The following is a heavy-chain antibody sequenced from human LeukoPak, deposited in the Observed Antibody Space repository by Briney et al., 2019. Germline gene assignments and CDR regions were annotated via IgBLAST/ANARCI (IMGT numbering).Heavy chain of an antibody. CDR2: IYYSGST. CDR1: GGSISSYY. D-gene: IGHD5-18*01. Sequence: SETLSLTCTVSGGSISSYYWSWIRQPPGKGLEWIGYIYYSGSTNYNPSLKSRVTMSVDMSKNQFPLKLTSVSAADTAVYYCARDRGYSYGYDFWGQGTLVTVSS. CDR3: ARDRGYSYGYDF. J-gene: IGHJ4*02. V-gene: IGHV4-59*01.